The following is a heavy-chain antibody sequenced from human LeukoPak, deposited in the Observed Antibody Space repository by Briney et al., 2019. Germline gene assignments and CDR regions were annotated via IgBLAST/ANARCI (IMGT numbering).Heavy chain of an antibody. CDR2: ISSSGT. CDR1: GDSLSDNY. D-gene: IGHD4-17*01. V-gene: IGHV4-59*08. Sequence: SETLSLTCTVSGDSLSDNYWGWIRQPPGKGLECVGYISSSGTAYNPSLMSRLTISKDTSKSQFSLTLSSVTAADTAVYYCARHVYGKGMYVWGKGTTVTVSS. J-gene: IGHJ6*04. CDR3: ARHVYGKGMYV.